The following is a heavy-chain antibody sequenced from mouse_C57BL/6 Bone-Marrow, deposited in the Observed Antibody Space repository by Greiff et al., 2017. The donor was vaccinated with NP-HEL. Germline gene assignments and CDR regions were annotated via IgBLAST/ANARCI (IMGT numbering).Heavy chain of an antibody. CDR3: ARDYYGSSHRNFDV. CDR2: ISDGGSYT. J-gene: IGHJ1*03. D-gene: IGHD1-1*01. Sequence: EVKLVESGGGLVKPGGSLKLSCAASGFTFSSYAMSWVRQTPEKRLEWVATISDGGSYTYYPDNVKGRFTISRDNAKNNLYLQMSHLKSEDTAMYYCARDYYGSSHRNFDVWGTGTTVTVSS. V-gene: IGHV5-4*01. CDR1: GFTFSSYA.